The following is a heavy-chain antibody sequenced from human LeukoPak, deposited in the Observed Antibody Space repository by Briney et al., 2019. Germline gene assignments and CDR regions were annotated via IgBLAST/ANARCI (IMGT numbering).Heavy chain of an antibody. V-gene: IGHV3-30*03. CDR2: ISYDGGNI. CDR3: ARGAGGFDY. Sequence: QVQLVESGGGVVQPGRSLRLSCAASGFTFSAYAIHWVRQAPGKGLEWVAVISYDGGNIYYADSVKGRFTISRDNSKNTLFLEMNSLRAEDTALYHCARGAGGFDYWGQGTLVTVSS. CDR1: GFTFSAYA. D-gene: IGHD3-16*01. J-gene: IGHJ4*02.